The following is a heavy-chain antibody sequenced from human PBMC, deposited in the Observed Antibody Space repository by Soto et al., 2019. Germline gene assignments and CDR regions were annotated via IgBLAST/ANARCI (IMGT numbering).Heavy chain of an antibody. Sequence: VGSLRLSCAASGFSVSDYAMSWVRQAPGKGLEWVSSISGSGDGTYYGDSVKGRFTLSRGTSQKTLYLQMNNLRGEDTAVYFCTKSRRSVLMVYGFGGMDVWGRGTTVTVSS. V-gene: IGHV3-23*01. J-gene: IGHJ6*02. D-gene: IGHD2-8*01. CDR3: TKSRRSVLMVYGFGGMDV. CDR1: GFSVSDYA. CDR2: ISGSGDGT.